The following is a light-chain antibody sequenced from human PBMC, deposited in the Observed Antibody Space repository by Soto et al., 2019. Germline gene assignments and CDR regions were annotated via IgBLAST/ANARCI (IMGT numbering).Light chain of an antibody. CDR1: QSISSW. J-gene: IGKJ4*01. CDR3: QQYKSYPLT. Sequence: DIQMTQSPSTLSAFVGDRVTITCRASQSISSWLAWYQQKPGKAPKLLIYDASSLESGVPSRFSGSGSGTEFTLTISSLQHDDFATYYCQQYKSYPLTFGGGTKVEIK. V-gene: IGKV1-5*01. CDR2: DAS.